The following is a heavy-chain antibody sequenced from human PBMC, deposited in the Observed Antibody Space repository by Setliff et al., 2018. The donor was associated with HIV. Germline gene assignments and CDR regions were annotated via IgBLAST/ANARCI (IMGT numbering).Heavy chain of an antibody. Sequence: GASVKVSCKASGYTFTNYDINWVRQAPGHGLEWMGWISPYNGHTNYAQNFQGRVTMTTDTSTRTSYMELSSLRSEDTAVYYCARDRSYYPNYFDYWGQGTLVTVSS. CDR1: GYTFTNYD. V-gene: IGHV1-18*01. CDR2: ISPYNGHT. CDR3: ARDRSYYPNYFDY. D-gene: IGHD1-26*01. J-gene: IGHJ4*02.